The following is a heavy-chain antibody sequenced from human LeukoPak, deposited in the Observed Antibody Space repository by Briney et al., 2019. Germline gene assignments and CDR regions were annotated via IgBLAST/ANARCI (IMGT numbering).Heavy chain of an antibody. CDR3: ARVSTDILTGYLTFDY. Sequence: ASVKVSCKASGYTFTSYAMHWVRQAPGQRLEWMGWINAGNGNTKYSQKFQGGVTITRDTSASTAYMELSSLRSEDTAVYYCARVSTDILTGYLTFDYWGQGTLVTVSS. V-gene: IGHV1-3*01. CDR1: GYTFTSYA. D-gene: IGHD3-9*01. CDR2: INAGNGNT. J-gene: IGHJ4*02.